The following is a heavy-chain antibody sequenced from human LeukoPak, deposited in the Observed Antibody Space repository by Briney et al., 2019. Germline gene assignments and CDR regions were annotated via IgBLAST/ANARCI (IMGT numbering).Heavy chain of an antibody. D-gene: IGHD1-26*01. CDR1: GASISSYY. CDR2: IYYSGSI. V-gene: IGHV4-59*01. CDR3: ARVGGSNYYYYGLDV. Sequence: SETLSLTCTVSGASISSYYWSWIRQPPGKGLEWIGDIYYSGSIKYNPSLKSRVTMSVDTSKNQFSLKLSSVTAADTAVYYCARVGGSNYYYYGLDVWGQGTTVTVSS. J-gene: IGHJ6*02.